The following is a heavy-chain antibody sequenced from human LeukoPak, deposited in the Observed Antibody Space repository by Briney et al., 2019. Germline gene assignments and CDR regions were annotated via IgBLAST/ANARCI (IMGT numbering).Heavy chain of an antibody. J-gene: IGHJ4*02. CDR2: IYTSGST. CDR3: ARDSSGYHPYYIDY. Sequence: SQTLSLTCTVSGGSISSGSYYWSWIRQPAGKGLEWIGRIYTSGSTNYNPSLKSRVTISVDTSKNQFSLKLSFVTAADTAVYYCARDSSGYHPYYIDYWGQGTLVTVSS. D-gene: IGHD3-22*01. V-gene: IGHV4-61*02. CDR1: GGSISSGSYY.